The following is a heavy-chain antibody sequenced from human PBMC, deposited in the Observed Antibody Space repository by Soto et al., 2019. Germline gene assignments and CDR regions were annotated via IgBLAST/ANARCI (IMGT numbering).Heavy chain of an antibody. J-gene: IGHJ4*02. V-gene: IGHV1-3*01. Sequence: ASVKVSCQASGYTFTTYVMHWVRQAPGQRLEWMGWINAASGNTKYSQKLQGRVTITRDTSASTAYMDLSSLRSEDTAVYYCARVAPYGYYFDYWGQGTLVTVSS. CDR1: GYTFTTYV. CDR3: ARVAPYGYYFDY. CDR2: INAASGNT. D-gene: IGHD6-13*01.